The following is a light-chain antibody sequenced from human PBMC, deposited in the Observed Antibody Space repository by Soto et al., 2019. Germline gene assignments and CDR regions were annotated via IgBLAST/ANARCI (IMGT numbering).Light chain of an antibody. CDR1: QSISNW. J-gene: IGKJ1*01. Sequence: DIQMTQSPSTLSASVGDRVTITCRASQSISNWLAWYQQKPGKAPKLLIYDASSLESGVPSGFSGSGSGTEFTLTISSLQPDDFETYYCQQYYSYPGTFGQGTKVEIK. CDR2: DAS. CDR3: QQYYSYPGT. V-gene: IGKV1-5*01.